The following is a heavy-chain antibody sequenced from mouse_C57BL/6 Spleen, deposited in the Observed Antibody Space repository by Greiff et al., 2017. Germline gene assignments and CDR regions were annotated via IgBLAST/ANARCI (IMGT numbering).Heavy chain of an antibody. CDR2: IDPENGDT. J-gene: IGHJ3*01. V-gene: IGHV14-4*01. CDR1: GFNIKDDY. D-gene: IGHD2-5*01. CDR3: ARGPSYSNYAWFAY. Sequence: EVQLQESGAELVRPGASVKLSCTASGFNIKDDYMHWVKQRPEQGLEWIGWIDPENGDTEYASKFQGKATITADTSSNTAYLQLSSLTSEDTAIYYCARGPSYSNYAWFAYWGQGTLVTVSA.